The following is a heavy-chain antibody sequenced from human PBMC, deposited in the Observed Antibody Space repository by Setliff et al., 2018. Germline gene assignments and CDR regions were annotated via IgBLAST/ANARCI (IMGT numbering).Heavy chain of an antibody. CDR3: ARSPFPVDTVMVTTFDS. CDR2: TTPIFTTA. CDR1: GGTFSSYG. D-gene: IGHD5-18*01. V-gene: IGHV1-69*13. J-gene: IGHJ4*02. Sequence: ASVKVSCKASGGTFSSYGISWVRQAPGQGLEWMGGTTPIFTTANYAQKFQGRVTITADESTSTAYMELSSLKSEDTAVYYCARSPFPVDTVMVTTFDSWGQGTLVTVSS.